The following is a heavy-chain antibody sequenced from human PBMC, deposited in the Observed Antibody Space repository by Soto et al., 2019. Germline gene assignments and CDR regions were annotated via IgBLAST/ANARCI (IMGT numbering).Heavy chain of an antibody. Sequence: QVRLVQSGPEVKKTGASVKVSCKASGYRFTSYGITWVRQAPGQGLEWMGWISADNGNTDYAHKLQGRVTLTTDTSTSTAYMEVRSLRSDDPAVYYCALATAAAAGHFDYWGQVTLVSVAS. J-gene: IGHJ4*02. D-gene: IGHD6-13*01. CDR2: ISADNGNT. V-gene: IGHV1-18*01. CDR3: ALATAAAAGHFDY. CDR1: GYRFTSYG.